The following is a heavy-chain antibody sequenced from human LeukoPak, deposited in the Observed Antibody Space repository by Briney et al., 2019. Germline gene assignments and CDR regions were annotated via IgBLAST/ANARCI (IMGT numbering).Heavy chain of an antibody. CDR3: ARGIGDNEGTGWFDP. Sequence: SETLSLTCTVSGXSISSGGYYWSWIRQHPGKGLEWIGYIYHSGSTYYNPSLKSRVTISVDTSKNQFSLKVSSVTAADTAVYYCARGIGDNEGTGWFDPWGQGTLVTVSS. CDR1: GXSISSGGYY. D-gene: IGHD2-21*02. CDR2: IYHSGST. V-gene: IGHV4-31*03. J-gene: IGHJ5*02.